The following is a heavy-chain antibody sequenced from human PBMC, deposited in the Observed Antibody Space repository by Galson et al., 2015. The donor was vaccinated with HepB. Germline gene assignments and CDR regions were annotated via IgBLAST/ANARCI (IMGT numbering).Heavy chain of an antibody. Sequence: SVKVSCKASGYTFTSYGISWVRQAPGQGLEWMGWISAYNGNTNYAQKLQGRVTMTTDTSTSTAYMELRSLRSDDTAVYYCARDYRLIVGGDAFDIWGQGTMVTASS. V-gene: IGHV1-18*01. CDR2: ISAYNGNT. J-gene: IGHJ3*02. CDR3: ARDYRLIVGGDAFDI. D-gene: IGHD3-22*01. CDR1: GYTFTSYG.